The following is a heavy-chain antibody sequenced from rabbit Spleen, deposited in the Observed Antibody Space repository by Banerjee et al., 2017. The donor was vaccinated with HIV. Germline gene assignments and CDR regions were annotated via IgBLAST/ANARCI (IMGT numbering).Heavy chain of an antibody. CDR1: GIDFTNYFY. CDR3: VRDSNAAFDL. Sequence: QEQLKETGGGLVKPGGTLTLTCKASGIDFTNYFYMCWVRQAPGKGLELIACIYTTSGSTWYASWVNGRFTISRSTSLNTVDLKMTSLTAADTATYFCVRDSNAAFDLWGPGTLVTVS. J-gene: IGHJ4*01. V-gene: IGHV1S43*01. CDR2: IYTTSGST.